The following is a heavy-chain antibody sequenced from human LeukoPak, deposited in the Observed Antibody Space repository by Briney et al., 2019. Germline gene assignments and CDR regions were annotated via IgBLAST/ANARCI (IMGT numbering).Heavy chain of an antibody. CDR2: INSDGSST. V-gene: IGHV3-74*01. Sequence: GGSLRLSCAASGFTFSSYWMHWVRQAPGKGLVWVSRINSDGSSTIYADSVKGRFTISRDNAKNTLYLQMNSLRAEDTAVYYCARDRLYSTMDEYYYYYMDVWGKGTTVTISS. J-gene: IGHJ6*03. CDR1: GFTFSSYW. D-gene: IGHD3-10*01. CDR3: ARDRLYSTMDEYYYYYMDV.